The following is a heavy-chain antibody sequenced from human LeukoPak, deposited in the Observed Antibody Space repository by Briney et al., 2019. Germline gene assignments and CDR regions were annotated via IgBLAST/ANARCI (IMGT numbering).Heavy chain of an antibody. J-gene: IGHJ6*03. CDR2: ISGGADAT. V-gene: IGHV3-23*01. CDR1: GFTFSRFA. Sequence: GGSLRLSCAASGFTFSRFAMCWVRQAPGKGLEWVSAISGGADATYYADSVRGRFSVSRDNSKNTLDLQMDSLRAEDTAVYYCARILLGATTINYYYYYMDVWGKGTTVTVSS. CDR3: ARILLGATTINYYYYYMDV. D-gene: IGHD1-26*01.